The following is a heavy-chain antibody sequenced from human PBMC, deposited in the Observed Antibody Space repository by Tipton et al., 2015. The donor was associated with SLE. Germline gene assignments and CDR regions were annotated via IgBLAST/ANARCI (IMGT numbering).Heavy chain of an antibody. V-gene: IGHV3-74*01. CDR2: MNSDGSNI. CDR1: GFNFRRNW. J-gene: IGHJ4*02. Sequence: GSLRLSCAASGFNFRRNWMQWVRKVPGKGLVWVSRMNSDGSNIFYSDSVKGRFTISRDNAKNTVYLQMNSLRAEDTAVYYCVIEGDTAFDYWGQGTLVTVSS. D-gene: IGHD5-18*01. CDR3: VIEGDTAFDY.